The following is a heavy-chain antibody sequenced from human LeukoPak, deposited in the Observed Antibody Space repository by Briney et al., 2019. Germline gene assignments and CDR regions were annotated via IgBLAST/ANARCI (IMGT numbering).Heavy chain of an antibody. CDR3: ARERYDILTGYYLFDY. CDR1: GFTFSSYE. CDR2: ISSSGSTI. Sequence: GGSLRLSCAASGFTFSSYEMNWVRQAPGKGLEWVSYISSSGSTIYYADSVKGRFTISRGNAKNSLYLQMNSLRAEDTAVYYCARERYDILTGYYLFDYWGQGTLVTVSS. V-gene: IGHV3-48*03. D-gene: IGHD3-9*01. J-gene: IGHJ4*02.